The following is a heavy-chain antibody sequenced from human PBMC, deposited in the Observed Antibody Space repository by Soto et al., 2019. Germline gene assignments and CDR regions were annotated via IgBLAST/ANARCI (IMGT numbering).Heavy chain of an antibody. CDR1: GYSFTNHW. CDR2: IYPGDSET. V-gene: IGHV5-51*01. J-gene: IGHJ5*02. D-gene: IGHD3-22*01. CDR3: ARSPPYYFDTSGP. Sequence: VESLRISWKGSGYSFTNHWIGWVRQMPGKGLEWMGIIYPGDSETKYSPSFQGQVTISADKSISTAYLQWSSLKASDTAMYYCARSPPYYFDTSGPWGQGTLVTVSS.